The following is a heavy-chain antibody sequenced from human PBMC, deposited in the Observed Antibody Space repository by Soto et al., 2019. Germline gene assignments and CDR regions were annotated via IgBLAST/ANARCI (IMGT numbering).Heavy chain of an antibody. CDR2: INPNSGDT. CDR3: ATSIAAAGTPFDY. Sequence: GASVKVSCKASGYTFTGYYMHWVRQAPGQGLEWMGWINPNSGDTNYAQKFQGWVTMTRDTSISTVYMELSRLRSDDTAVYFCATSIAAAGTPFDYWGQRTLVIVSS. D-gene: IGHD6-13*01. CDR1: GYTFTGYY. J-gene: IGHJ4*02. V-gene: IGHV1-2*04.